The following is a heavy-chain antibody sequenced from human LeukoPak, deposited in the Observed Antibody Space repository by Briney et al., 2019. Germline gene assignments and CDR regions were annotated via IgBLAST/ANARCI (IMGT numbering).Heavy chain of an antibody. D-gene: IGHD2-2*01. V-gene: IGHV3-23*01. CDR1: GFTFSSYA. CDR3: ASGRYCSSTSCRDY. Sequence: TGASLRLSCAASGFTFSSYAMSWVRQAPGKGLEWVSAISGSGGSTYYADSVKGRFTISRDNSKNTLHLQMNSLRAEDTAVYYCASGRYCSSTSCRDYRGQGTLVTVSS. CDR2: ISGSGGST. J-gene: IGHJ4*02.